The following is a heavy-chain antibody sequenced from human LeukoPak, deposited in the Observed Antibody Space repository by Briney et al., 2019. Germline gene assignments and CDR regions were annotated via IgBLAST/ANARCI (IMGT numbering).Heavy chain of an antibody. CDR3: ARLTSSWSFDY. CDR1: GYTFTIYW. Sequence: GESLKISCKTSGYTFTIYWIGWVRQMPGKGLEWVGVIYPGDSHTRYSPSFQGQVTISADKSITTAYLQWSSLKASDTAMYYCARLTSSWSFDYWGQGTLVTVSS. D-gene: IGHD6-13*01. V-gene: IGHV5-51*01. CDR2: IYPGDSHT. J-gene: IGHJ4*02.